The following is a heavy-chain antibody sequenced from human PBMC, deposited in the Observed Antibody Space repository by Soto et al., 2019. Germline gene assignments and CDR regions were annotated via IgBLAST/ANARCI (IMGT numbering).Heavy chain of an antibody. Sequence: GESLKISCKGSGYSFTSYWIGWVRQMPGKGLEWMGIIYPGDSDTRYGPSFQGQVTISADKSISTAYLQRSSLKASDTAMYYCARQETYYYDSSGYSPNAFDIWGQGTMVTVS. CDR3: ARQETYYYDSSGYSPNAFDI. J-gene: IGHJ3*02. CDR1: GYSFTSYW. D-gene: IGHD3-22*01. V-gene: IGHV5-51*01. CDR2: IYPGDSDT.